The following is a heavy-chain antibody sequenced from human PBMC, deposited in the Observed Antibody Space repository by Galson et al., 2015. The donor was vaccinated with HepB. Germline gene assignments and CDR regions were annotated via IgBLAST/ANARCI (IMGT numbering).Heavy chain of an antibody. Sequence: SLRLSCAASGFTFSSYWMSWVRQAPGKGLEWVANIKQDGSEKYYVDSVKGRFTISRDNAKNSLYLQMNSLRAEDTAVYYCARDEYDFWSGSLIDYWGQGTLVTVSS. J-gene: IGHJ4*02. D-gene: IGHD3-3*01. CDR1: GFTFSSYW. CDR3: ARDEYDFWSGSLIDY. V-gene: IGHV3-7*01. CDR2: IKQDGSEK.